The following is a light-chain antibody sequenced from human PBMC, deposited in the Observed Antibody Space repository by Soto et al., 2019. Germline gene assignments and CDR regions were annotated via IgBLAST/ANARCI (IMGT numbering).Light chain of an antibody. CDR2: DAS. CDR1: QSVSSY. V-gene: IGKV3-11*01. Sequence: EIVLTQSPATLSLSPGERATLSCRASQSVSSYLAWYQQKPGQAPRLLIYDASNRATGIPARFSGSGSGTDFTLTISSVVPEDFAVYYCQQRSNWPPYTFGQGTKLESK. J-gene: IGKJ2*01. CDR3: QQRSNWPPYT.